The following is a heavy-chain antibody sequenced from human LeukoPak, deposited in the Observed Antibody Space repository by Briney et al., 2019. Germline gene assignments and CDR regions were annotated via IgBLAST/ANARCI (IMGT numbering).Heavy chain of an antibody. CDR2: IRSKANSYAT. CDR3: AKDRSTYYYGSGSYPL. V-gene: IGHV3-73*01. D-gene: IGHD3-10*01. Sequence: GGSLRLSCAASGFTVSGSAMHWVRQASGKGLEWVGRIRSKANSYATVYAAPVKGRFTISRDDSKNTAYLQMNSLRAEDTAVYYCAKDRSTYYYGSGSYPLWGQGTLVTVSS. CDR1: GFTVSGSA. J-gene: IGHJ4*02.